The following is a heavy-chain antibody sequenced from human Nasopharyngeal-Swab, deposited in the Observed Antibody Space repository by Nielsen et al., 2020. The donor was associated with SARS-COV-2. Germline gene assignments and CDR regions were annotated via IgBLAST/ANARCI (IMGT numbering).Heavy chain of an antibody. CDR3: ARHIVPPNTMTSRKNYYYYGLDV. CDR2: IYPADSDT. Sequence: GESLKISCKGSGYRFTSYWIGWVRQMPGKGLEWMGIIYPADSDTTYSPSFQGQVTISADKSISTAYLQWSSLRASDTAMYYCARHIVPPNTMTSRKNYYYYGLDVWGQGTAVTVSS. J-gene: IGHJ6*02. CDR1: GYRFTSYW. V-gene: IGHV5-51*01. D-gene: IGHD4-17*01.